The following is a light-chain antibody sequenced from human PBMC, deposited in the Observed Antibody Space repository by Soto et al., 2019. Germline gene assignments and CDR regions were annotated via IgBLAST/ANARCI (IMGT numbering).Light chain of an antibody. CDR2: GNN. J-gene: IGLJ2*01. Sequence: SVLTQPPSVSGAPGQRVTIPCTGSSSNIGAYSDVHWYQHLPGTAPKLLIYGNNNRPSGVPDRFSGSKSGTSASLAITGLQAEDEAYYYCQSYDSSLTISVFGGGTKLTVL. CDR3: QSYDSSLTISV. CDR1: SSNIGAYSD. V-gene: IGLV1-40*01.